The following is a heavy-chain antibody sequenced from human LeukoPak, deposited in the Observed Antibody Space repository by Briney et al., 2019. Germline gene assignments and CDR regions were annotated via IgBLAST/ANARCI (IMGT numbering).Heavy chain of an antibody. Sequence: GGSLRLSCATSGFSFSSHAMTWVRQAPGKGLEWLSAISISGDDTYYADSVKGRFTISRDNSKNTLYLQMNSLSADDTAMYYCANEIRPNDYWGQGTLVTASS. J-gene: IGHJ4*02. CDR2: ISISGDDT. V-gene: IGHV3-23*01. CDR1: GFSFSSHA. CDR3: ANEIRPNDY. D-gene: IGHD4-17*01.